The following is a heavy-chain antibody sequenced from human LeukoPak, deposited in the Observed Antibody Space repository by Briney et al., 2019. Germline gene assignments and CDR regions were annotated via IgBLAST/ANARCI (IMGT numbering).Heavy chain of an antibody. V-gene: IGHV3-21*01. CDR3: AKAQITMIASDY. D-gene: IGHD3-22*01. J-gene: IGHJ4*02. Sequence: GALSLSCEASGFSFDTYSMNWIRQAPGKGLEWVSSISSRSSFIYYADSVKGRFTISRDNAKNSLYLQMNSLRAEDTAVYYCAKAQITMIASDYWGQGTLVTVSS. CDR2: ISSRSSFI. CDR1: GFSFDTYS.